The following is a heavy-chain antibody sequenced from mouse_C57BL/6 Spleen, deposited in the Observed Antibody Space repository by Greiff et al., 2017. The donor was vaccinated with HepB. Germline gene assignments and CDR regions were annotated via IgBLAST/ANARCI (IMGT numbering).Heavy chain of an antibody. CDR2: INLNNGGT. V-gene: IGHV1-18*01. J-gene: IGHJ3*01. CDR1: GYTFTDYN. Sequence: EVQLQQSGPELVKPGASVKIPCKASGYTFTDYNMDWVKQSHGKSLEWTGDINLNNGGTIYNQKFKGKATLTVDKSSSTAYMELRSLTSEDTAVYYCARWGSSYRLAYWGQGTLVTVSA. D-gene: IGHD1-1*01. CDR3: ARWGSSYRLAY.